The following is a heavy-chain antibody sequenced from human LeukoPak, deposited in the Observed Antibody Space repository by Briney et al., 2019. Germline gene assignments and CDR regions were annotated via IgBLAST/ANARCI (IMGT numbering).Heavy chain of an antibody. V-gene: IGHV3-23*01. CDR3: AKDTRTTVAKGTYNWFDP. CDR1: GFTFSSYA. CDR2: ISGSGGST. J-gene: IGHJ5*02. Sequence: PGGSLRLSCAAAGFTFSSYAMGWVRQAPGKGLEWVSAISGSGGSTYYADSVKGRFTISRDNSKNTLYLQMNSLRAEDAAVYYCAKDTRTTVAKGTYNWFDPWGQGTLVTVSS. D-gene: IGHD4-23*01.